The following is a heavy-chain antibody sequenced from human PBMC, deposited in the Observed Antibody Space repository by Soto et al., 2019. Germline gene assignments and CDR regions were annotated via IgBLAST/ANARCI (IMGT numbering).Heavy chain of an antibody. CDR1: GSTFSKRS. CDR2: ITPTFGTT. CDR3: ATWAGLVTYRGFIGPLDL. V-gene: IGHV1-69*01. J-gene: IGHJ4*02. Sequence: QVHLVQSGAEVKKPGSSVKISCKASGSTFSKRSITWVRQAPGQGFEWMGGITPTFGTTNFARKFQGRVTITADESTTTAYLELSSLTSEDTAVYYCATWAGLVTYRGFIGPLDLWGQGTLVTVSP. D-gene: IGHD2-21*01.